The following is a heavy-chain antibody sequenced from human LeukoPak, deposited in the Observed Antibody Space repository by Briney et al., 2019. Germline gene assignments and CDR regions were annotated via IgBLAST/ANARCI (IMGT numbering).Heavy chain of an antibody. CDR2: IYPGDSDT. Sequence: GESLKLSCKGSGYSFTSYWIGWVRQMPGKGLEWMGIIYPGDSDTRYSPSFQGQVTISADKSISTAYLQWSSLKASDTAMYYCARRPFYYDSSGYLPPNAFDIWGQGTMVTVSS. CDR3: ARRPFYYDSSGYLPPNAFDI. J-gene: IGHJ3*02. V-gene: IGHV5-51*01. D-gene: IGHD3-22*01. CDR1: GYSFTSYW.